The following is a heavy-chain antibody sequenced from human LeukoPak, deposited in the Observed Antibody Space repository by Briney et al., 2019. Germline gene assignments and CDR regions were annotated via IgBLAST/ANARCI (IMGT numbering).Heavy chain of an antibody. CDR3: LRLGGDRVY. V-gene: IGHV3-74*01. Sequence: PGGSLRLSRAASGFTLSSYWMHWVRQAPGKGLVWVSRIDSDGSDTTYADSVKGRFTISRDTAKNTLYLQMNSLRAEDTAVYYCLRLGGDRVYWGQGTLVTVSS. CDR2: IDSDGSDT. J-gene: IGHJ4*02. D-gene: IGHD2-21*01. CDR1: GFTLSSYW.